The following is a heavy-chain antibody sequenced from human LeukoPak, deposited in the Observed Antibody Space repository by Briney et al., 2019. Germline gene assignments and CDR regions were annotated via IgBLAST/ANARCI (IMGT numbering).Heavy chain of an antibody. J-gene: IGHJ4*02. D-gene: IGHD3-9*01. CDR3: AREVGYYDILTGKIDY. CDR1: GFTFSSYS. CDR2: ISSSSSYI. V-gene: IGHV3-21*01. Sequence: PGGSLRLSCAASGFTFSSYSMNWVRQAPGKGLEWLSSISSSSSYIYYADSVKGRFTISRDNAKNSLYLQMNSLRAEDTAVYYCAREVGYYDILTGKIDYWGQGTLVTVSS.